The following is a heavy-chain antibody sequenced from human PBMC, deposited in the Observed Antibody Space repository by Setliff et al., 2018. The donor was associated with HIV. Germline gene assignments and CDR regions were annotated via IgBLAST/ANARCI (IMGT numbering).Heavy chain of an antibody. CDR3: AHKGPDALREDFDY. V-gene: IGHV2-5*02. J-gene: IGHJ4*02. CDR1: GFSLNTPGVG. D-gene: IGHD2-8*01. CDR2: IYWDDDK. Sequence: SGPTLVNPTQTLTLTCTLSGFSLNTPGVGVGWIRQPPGKALEWLALIYWDDDKRYNSSLRTRLTITEDTSKNQVVLIMTNMDPLDTATYFCAHKGPDALREDFDYWGQGTLVTVSS.